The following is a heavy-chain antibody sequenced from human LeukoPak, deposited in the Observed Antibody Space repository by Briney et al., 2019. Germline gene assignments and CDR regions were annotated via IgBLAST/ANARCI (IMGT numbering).Heavy chain of an antibody. V-gene: IGHV3-21*01. CDR3: ARDPLDCSSTSCYRQAFDI. Sequence: PGGSLRLSCAASGFTFSSYSMNWVREAPGKGLEWVSSISSSSSYIYYADSVKGRFTISRENAKNSPYLQMNSLRAEDTAVYYCARDPLDCSSTSCYRQAFDIWGQGTMVTVSS. CDR2: ISSSSSYI. CDR1: GFTFSSYS. D-gene: IGHD2-2*02. J-gene: IGHJ3*02.